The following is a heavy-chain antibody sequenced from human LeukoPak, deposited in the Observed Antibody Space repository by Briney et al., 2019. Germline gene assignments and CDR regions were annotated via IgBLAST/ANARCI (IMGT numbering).Heavy chain of an antibody. V-gene: IGHV4-31*03. D-gene: IGHD3-10*01. CDR1: GGSISNGGYY. J-gene: IGHJ6*02. CDR2: IYYSGST. CDR3: ARGDMVRGNLNYYYFGLDV. Sequence: SETLSLTCSVSGGSISNGGYYWNWIRQHPGKGLEWIGYIYYSGSTYYNPSLESRLTISVDTSENHFSLRLSYVTAADTAVYYCARGDMVRGNLNYYYFGLDVWGQGTTVTVSS.